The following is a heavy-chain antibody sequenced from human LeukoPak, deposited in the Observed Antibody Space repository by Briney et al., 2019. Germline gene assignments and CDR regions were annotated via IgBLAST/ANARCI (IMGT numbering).Heavy chain of an antibody. D-gene: IGHD1-7*01. CDR3: ARGHNWNYSNGMDV. V-gene: IGHV3-53*01. CDR1: GFTVSSNY. Sequence: GGSLRLSCAASGFTVSSNYMSWVRQAPGKGLEWVSVIYSGGSTYYADSVKGRFTISRDNSKNTLYLQMNSLRAEDTAVYYCARGHNWNYSNGMDVWGQGTTVTVSS. CDR2: IYSGGST. J-gene: IGHJ6*02.